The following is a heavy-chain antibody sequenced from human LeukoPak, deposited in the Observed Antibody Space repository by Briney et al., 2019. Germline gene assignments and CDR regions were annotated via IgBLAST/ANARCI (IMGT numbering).Heavy chain of an antibody. J-gene: IGHJ5*02. CDR1: GGSFSGCY. CDR3: ARGRGWRCSSTSCRNWFDP. Sequence: SETLSLTCAVYGGSFSGCYWSWIRQPPGKGLEWIGEINHSGSTNYNPSLKSRVTISVDTSKNQFSLKLSSVTAADTAVYYCARGRGWRCSSTSCRNWFDPWGQGTLVTVSS. D-gene: IGHD2-2*01. CDR2: INHSGST. V-gene: IGHV4-34*01.